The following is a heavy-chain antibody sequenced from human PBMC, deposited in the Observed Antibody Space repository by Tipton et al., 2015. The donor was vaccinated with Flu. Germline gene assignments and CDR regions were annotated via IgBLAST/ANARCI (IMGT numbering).Heavy chain of an antibody. CDR3: AKVTGFCTGGTCFSDSYNFYYYAMDV. CDR1: GFTFGNFA. J-gene: IGHJ6*02. CDR2: LSFDGSEK. D-gene: IGHD2-8*02. V-gene: IGHV3-30*18. Sequence: CAASGFTFGNFALHWVRQVPGKGLEWVAILSFDGSEKYYGKSVKGRFTISRDDSKNTLYLQMNSLRSEDTGVYYCAKVTGFCTGGTCFSDSYNFYYYAMDVWGQGTTVIVSS.